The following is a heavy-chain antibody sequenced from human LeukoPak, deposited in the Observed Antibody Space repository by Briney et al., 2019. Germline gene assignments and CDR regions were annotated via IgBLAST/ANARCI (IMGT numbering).Heavy chain of an antibody. V-gene: IGHV1-2*06. D-gene: IGHD4-17*01. CDR1: GYTFTGYY. J-gene: IGHJ5*02. CDR2: INPNSGGT. CDR3: ARADYGDYVWFDP. Sequence: GASVTVSCKASGYTFTGYYMHWVRQAPGQGLEWMGRINPNSGGTNYAQKFQGRVTMTRDTSISTAYMELSRLRSDDTAVYYCARADYGDYVWFDPWGQGTLVTVSS.